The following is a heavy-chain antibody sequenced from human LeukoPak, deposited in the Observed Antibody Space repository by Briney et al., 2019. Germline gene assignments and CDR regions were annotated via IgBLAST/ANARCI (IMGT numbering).Heavy chain of an antibody. CDR3: ARHVDGGAFDI. Sequence: PSETLSLTCTVSGGSVSSGSYYWSWIRQPPGKGLEWIGYIYYSGSTNYNPSLKSRATISVDTSKNQFSLKLSSVTAADTAVYYCARHVDGGAFDIWGQGTMVTVSS. J-gene: IGHJ3*02. D-gene: IGHD2-21*01. V-gene: IGHV4-61*01. CDR1: GGSVSSGSYY. CDR2: IYYSGST.